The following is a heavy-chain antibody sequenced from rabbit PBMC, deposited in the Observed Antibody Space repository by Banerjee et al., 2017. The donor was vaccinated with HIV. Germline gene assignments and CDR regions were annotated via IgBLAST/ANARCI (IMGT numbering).Heavy chain of an antibody. Sequence: QEQLEESGGDLVKPEGSLTLTCTASGFSFTNKYVMCWVRQAPGKGLEWIACINTSSGNTVYANWAKGRFTISKTSSTTVTLQMTSLTAADTATYFCAREEYVGYGYANLWGQGTLVTVS. CDR1: GFSFTNKYV. V-gene: IGHV1S45*01. D-gene: IGHD6-1*01. CDR2: INTSSGNT. CDR3: AREEYVGYGYANL. J-gene: IGHJ4*01.